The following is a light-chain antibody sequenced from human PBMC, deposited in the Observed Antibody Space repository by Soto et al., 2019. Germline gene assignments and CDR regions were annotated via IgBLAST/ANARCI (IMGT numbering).Light chain of an antibody. CDR1: QSISSW. CDR2: KAS. J-gene: IGKJ2*01. CDR3: QQYKNYPYT. V-gene: IGKV1-5*03. Sequence: DIQMTQSPSTLSTSVGDRITITCRASQSISSWLAWYQQKPGKAPKLLIYKASSLESGVPSRFSGSGSETXXXLTXSSLQPDDFATYXXQQYKNYPYTFGQGTKLEIK.